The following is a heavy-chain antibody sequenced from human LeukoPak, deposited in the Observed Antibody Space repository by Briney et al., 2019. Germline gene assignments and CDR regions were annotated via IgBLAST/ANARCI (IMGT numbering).Heavy chain of an antibody. CDR3: ASQGYCSSTSCYDSWWFDP. J-gene: IGHJ5*02. CDR2: IYHSGST. Sequence: PSETLSLTCAVSGYSISSGYYWGWIRQPPGKGLEWIGSIYHSGSTYYNPSLKSRVTISVDTSKNQFSLKPSSVTAADTAVYYCASQGYCSSTSCYDSWWFDPWGQGTLVTVSS. V-gene: IGHV4-38-2*01. CDR1: GYSISSGYY. D-gene: IGHD2-2*01.